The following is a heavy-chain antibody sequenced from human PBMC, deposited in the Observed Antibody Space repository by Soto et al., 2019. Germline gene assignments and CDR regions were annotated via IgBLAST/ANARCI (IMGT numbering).Heavy chain of an antibody. CDR2: IFYSGST. J-gene: IGHJ4*02. V-gene: IGHV4-59*11. D-gene: IGHD6-19*01. CDR1: GGSINGHY. Sequence: QVQLQESGPGLVKPSETLSLTCTVSGGSINGHYWIWIRQAPGKALEWIGYIFYSGSTNYNPSLKSRVTISVDTSKNQFSLNLSSATAADTAVYYCARVGSSGWAPDYWGQGTLVTVSS. CDR3: ARVGSSGWAPDY.